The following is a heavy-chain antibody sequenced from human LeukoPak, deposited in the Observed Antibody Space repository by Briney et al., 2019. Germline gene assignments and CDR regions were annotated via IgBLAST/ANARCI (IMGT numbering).Heavy chain of an antibody. D-gene: IGHD5-24*01. V-gene: IGHV4-34*01. CDR3: ARGPQFLAGPRYGIYYYMDV. J-gene: IGHJ6*03. Sequence: SETLSLTCAVYGGSFSGYYWGWIRQPPGKGLEWIGEINHSGSTNYNPSLKSRVTISVDTSKNQFSLKLSSVTAADTAVYYCARGPQFLAGPRYGIYYYMDVWGKGTTVTVSS. CDR2: INHSGST. CDR1: GGSFSGYY.